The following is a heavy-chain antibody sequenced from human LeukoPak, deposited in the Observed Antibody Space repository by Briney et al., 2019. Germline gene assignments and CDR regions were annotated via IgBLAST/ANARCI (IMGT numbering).Heavy chain of an antibody. D-gene: IGHD6-19*01. CDR2: ISAYNGNT. CDR3: ARGLASSGWYGYYYYGMDV. Sequence: ASVKVSCKASGGTFSSYGISWVRQAPGQGLEWMGWISAYNGNTNYAQKLQGRVTMTTDTSTSTAYMELRSLRSDDTAVYYCARGLASSGWYGYYYYGMDVWGQGTTVTVSS. CDR1: GGTFSSYG. J-gene: IGHJ6*02. V-gene: IGHV1-18*01.